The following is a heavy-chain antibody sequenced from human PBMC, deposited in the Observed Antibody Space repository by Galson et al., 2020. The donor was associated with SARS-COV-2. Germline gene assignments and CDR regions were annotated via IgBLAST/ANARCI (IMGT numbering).Heavy chain of an antibody. V-gene: IGHV4-59*01. D-gene: IGHD2-15*01. Sequence: SETLSLTCTVSGDSISSYYWSWIRQPPGKGLEWIGYIYYSGSTNYNPSLKSRVTISVDTSKNQFSLKLSSVTAADTAVYYCARGCSGGSCYTFGYWGQGTLVTVSS. J-gene: IGHJ4*02. CDR3: ARGCSGGSCYTFGY. CDR2: IYYSGST. CDR1: GDSISSYY.